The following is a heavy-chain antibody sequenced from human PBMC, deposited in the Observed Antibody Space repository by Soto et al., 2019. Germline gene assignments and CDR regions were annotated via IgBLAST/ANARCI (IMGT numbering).Heavy chain of an antibody. CDR1: GGSISTYY. V-gene: IGHV4-59*01. Sequence: SETLSLTCTVSGGSISTYYWSWIRQPPGKGLEWIGYIYYGGSTNYNPSLKSRVTISVDTSKNQFSLKLSSVTAADTAVYYCARSSIEARSHDYWGQGTLVTVSS. CDR3: ARSSIEARSHDY. D-gene: IGHD6-6*01. J-gene: IGHJ4*02. CDR2: IYYGGST.